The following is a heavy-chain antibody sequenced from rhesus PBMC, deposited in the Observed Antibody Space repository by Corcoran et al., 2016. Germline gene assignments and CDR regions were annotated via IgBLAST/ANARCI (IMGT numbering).Heavy chain of an antibody. CDR3: AKSGIAAAGTFDL. J-gene: IGHJ2*01. V-gene: IGHV5-2*01. D-gene: IGHD6-31*01. CDR1: GYRFTSYW. Sequence: EVQLVQSGAEVKRPGESLKISCKTSGYRFTSYWISWVRRMPGKGLEWMGAIDPSDSDTRYSPSFQGQVTISADKSISTTYLQWSSLKASDSATYYCAKSGIAAAGTFDLWGPGTPITISS. CDR2: IDPSDSDT.